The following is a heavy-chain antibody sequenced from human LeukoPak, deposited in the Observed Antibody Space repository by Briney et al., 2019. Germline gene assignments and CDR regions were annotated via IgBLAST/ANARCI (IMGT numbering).Heavy chain of an antibody. Sequence: PGGSLRLSSSASGFTFSSHAMSWVRPAPGKGLEWVSAFSGSGGSTYYADSVKGRFTISRDNSKNTLYLQMNSLRAEDTAVYYCAKDFIVVVVAAGDYWGQGTLVTVSS. J-gene: IGHJ4*02. CDR3: AKDFIVVVVAAGDY. CDR1: GFTFSSHA. D-gene: IGHD2-15*01. V-gene: IGHV3-23*01. CDR2: FSGSGGST.